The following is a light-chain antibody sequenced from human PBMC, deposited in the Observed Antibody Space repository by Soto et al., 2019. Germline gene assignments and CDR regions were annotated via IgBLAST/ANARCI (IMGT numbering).Light chain of an antibody. CDR3: QQRSNWPPYT. V-gene: IGKV3-11*01. Sequence: EIVLTQSPATLSLSPGERGTISCRASQSVSSYLAWYQQKPGQAPRLLIYDASNRATGIPARFSGSGSGTDFPLTISSLEPQDFAVYYCQQRSNWPPYTFGQGTKLEIK. CDR1: QSVSSY. CDR2: DAS. J-gene: IGKJ2*01.